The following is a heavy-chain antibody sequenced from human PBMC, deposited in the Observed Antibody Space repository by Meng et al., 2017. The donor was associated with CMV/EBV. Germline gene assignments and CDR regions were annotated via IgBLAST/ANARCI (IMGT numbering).Heavy chain of an antibody. Sequence: ETLSLTCAASGFTFSSYSMNWVRQAPGKGLEWVSSISSSSSYIYYADSVKGRFTISRDNAKNSLYLQMNSLRAEDTAVYYCARYPFGSHVYDSSGYGMDVWGQGTTVTVSS. CDR2: ISSSSSYI. CDR1: GFTFSSYS. CDR3: ARYPFGSHVYDSSGYGMDV. J-gene: IGHJ6*02. V-gene: IGHV3-21*01. D-gene: IGHD3-22*01.